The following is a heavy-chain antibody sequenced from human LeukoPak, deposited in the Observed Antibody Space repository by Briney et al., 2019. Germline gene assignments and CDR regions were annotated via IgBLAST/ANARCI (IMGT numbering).Heavy chain of an antibody. CDR2: ISSSGSTI. CDR3: ARDAREDGMDV. J-gene: IGHJ6*02. CDR1: GFTFSSYE. V-gene: IGHV3-48*03. Sequence: QPGGSLRLSCAASGFTFSSYEMNWVRQAPGKGLEWVSYISSSGSTIYYADSVKGRFTISRDNAKNSLYLQMNSLRAEDTAVYDCARDAREDGMDVWGQGTTVTVSS.